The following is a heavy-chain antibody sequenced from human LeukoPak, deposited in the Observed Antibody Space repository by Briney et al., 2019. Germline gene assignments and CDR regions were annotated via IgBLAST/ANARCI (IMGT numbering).Heavy chain of an antibody. CDR1: GYTFTSYA. CDR3: ARDGDTAMDDRAFDY. V-gene: IGHV1-3*01. D-gene: IGHD5-18*01. Sequence: GASVKVSCKASGYTFTSYAMHWVRPSPGQRLEWMGWINAGNGNTKYSQKFQGRVTITRDTSASTAYKELSSLRSEDTAVYYCARDGDTAMDDRAFDYWGQGTLVTVSS. CDR2: INAGNGNT. J-gene: IGHJ4*02.